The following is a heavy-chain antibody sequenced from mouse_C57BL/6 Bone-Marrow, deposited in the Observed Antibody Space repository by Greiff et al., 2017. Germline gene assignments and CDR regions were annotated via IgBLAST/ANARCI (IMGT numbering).Heavy chain of an antibody. CDR3: TRTPPKRGAMDD. V-gene: IGHV1-5*01. J-gene: IGHJ4*01. CDR2: IYPGNSDT. Sequence: EVQLQQSGTVLARPGASVKMSCTTSGYTFTSYWLHWVKQRPGPGLEWIGAIYPGNSDTSYNQKFKGKAKLTAVTSASTAYMELSSLTNEDSAVYYCTRTPPKRGAMDDWGQGTSVTVSS. CDR1: GYTFTSYW.